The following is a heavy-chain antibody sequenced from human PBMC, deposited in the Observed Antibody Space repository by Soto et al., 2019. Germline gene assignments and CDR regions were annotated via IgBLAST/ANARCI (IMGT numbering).Heavy chain of an antibody. Sequence: GGSLRLSCAASWFTFSGSAMHWVRQASGKGLEWVGRIRSKANSYAIAYAASVKGRFTISRDDSKNTAYLQMNSLKTEDTAVYYCTSRDYYYGMDVWGQGTTVTVSS. CDR3: TSRDYYYGMDV. CDR1: WFTFSGSA. V-gene: IGHV3-73*01. CDR2: IRSKANSYAI. J-gene: IGHJ6*02.